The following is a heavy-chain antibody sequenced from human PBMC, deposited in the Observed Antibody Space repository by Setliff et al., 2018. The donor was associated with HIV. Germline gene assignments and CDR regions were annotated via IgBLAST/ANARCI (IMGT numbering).Heavy chain of an antibody. Sequence: PGGSLRLSCAPSGFTFGSYAMSWVRQAPGKGLEWVSVISGSGDSTFYADSLKGRFTISRDNAKNSLYLQMNSLRAEDTAVYYCATDCAVVGGTGSLDSWGQGTLVTVSS. J-gene: IGHJ4*02. V-gene: IGHV3-23*01. CDR2: ISGSGDST. CDR3: ATDCAVVGGTGSLDS. CDR1: GFTFGSYA. D-gene: IGHD1-26*01.